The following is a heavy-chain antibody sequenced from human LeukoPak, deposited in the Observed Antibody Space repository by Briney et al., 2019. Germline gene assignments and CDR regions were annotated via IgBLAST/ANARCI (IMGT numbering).Heavy chain of an antibody. CDR1: GYTFTDYY. CDR3: ARAYYDFWSGYYGYFDY. J-gene: IGHJ4*02. Sequence: ASVKVSCKASGYTFTDYYMHWVRQAPGQGLEWMGWINPNSGGTNYTQKFQGRVTMIRDTSITTAYMELSRLRSDDTAVYYCARAYYDFWSGYYGYFDYWGRGTLVTVSS. CDR2: INPNSGGT. D-gene: IGHD3-3*01. V-gene: IGHV1-2*02.